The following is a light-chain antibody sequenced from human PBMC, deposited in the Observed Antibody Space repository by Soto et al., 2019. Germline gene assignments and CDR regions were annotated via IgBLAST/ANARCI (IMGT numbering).Light chain of an antibody. CDR1: SSDVGGYNY. Sequence: QSALTQPASVSGSPGQSITISCTGTSSDVGGYNYVSWYQQHPGKAPKLMIYDVSNRPSGVSNRFSGSKSGNTASLTSSGLQAEDEADYYCSSYTSSSSYVFGTGTSSPS. J-gene: IGLJ1*01. CDR2: DVS. CDR3: SSYTSSSSYV. V-gene: IGLV2-14*01.